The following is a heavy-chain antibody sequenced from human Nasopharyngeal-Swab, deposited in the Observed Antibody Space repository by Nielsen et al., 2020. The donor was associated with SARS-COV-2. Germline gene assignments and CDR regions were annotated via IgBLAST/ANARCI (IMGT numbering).Heavy chain of an antibody. V-gene: IGHV3-53*01. CDR1: GFTVSSNF. CDR3: ARVRQSGAYFPFDS. CDR2: LKSGGGT. D-gene: IGHD1-26*01. Sequence: GGSLRLSCVASGFTVSSNFVSWVRQAPGKGLEWVSLLKSGGGTFYADSVRGRFTISRDNSRNTVYLQMNSPRAEDTAVYYCARVRQSGAYFPFDSWGLGTLVTVSS. J-gene: IGHJ4*02.